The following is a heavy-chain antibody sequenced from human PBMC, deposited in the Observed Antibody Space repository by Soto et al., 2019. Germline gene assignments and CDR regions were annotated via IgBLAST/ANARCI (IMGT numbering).Heavy chain of an antibody. CDR3: ATGTAAPAH. CDR2: ISTSGGTT. Sequence: PGRSLRLSWAASGFTFSNFDISLVSQAPGKGLEWVSGISTSGGTTYYADSVKARFTSSRDNSKNTLYLQMTSLRAEDTAVYYCATGTAAPAHWGQGTLVTV. J-gene: IGHJ1*01. D-gene: IGHD6-13*01. V-gene: IGHV3-23*01. CDR1: GFTFSNFD.